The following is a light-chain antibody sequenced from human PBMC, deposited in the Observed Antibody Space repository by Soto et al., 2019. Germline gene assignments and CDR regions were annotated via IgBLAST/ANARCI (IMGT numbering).Light chain of an antibody. CDR2: AVN. CDR1: SSDVGGFNY. Sequence: QSALTQPPSASESPGQSVTISCTGTSSDVGGFNYVSWYQQHPGKAPKLMIFAVNKRPSGVPDRFSGSKSDNTASLTVSGLQAEDEADYYCSSYTDSTTVVFGGGTKLTVL. CDR3: SSYTDSTTVV. J-gene: IGLJ2*01. V-gene: IGLV2-8*01.